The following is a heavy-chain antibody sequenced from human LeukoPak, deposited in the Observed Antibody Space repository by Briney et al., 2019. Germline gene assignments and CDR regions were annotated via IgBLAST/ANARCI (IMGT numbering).Heavy chain of an antibody. CDR3: AKSKSGSYGYFDY. J-gene: IGHJ4*02. Sequence: GGSLRLSCEASGFTFSNYAMSWVRQTPGRGLEWVSAISGSGNTTYYTDSVKGRFTISRDNSKNTLFLQMNSLRAEDTAVYYCAKSKSGSYGYFDYWGQGTLVTVSS. CDR1: GFTFSNYA. D-gene: IGHD1-26*01. V-gene: IGHV3-23*01. CDR2: ISGSGNTT.